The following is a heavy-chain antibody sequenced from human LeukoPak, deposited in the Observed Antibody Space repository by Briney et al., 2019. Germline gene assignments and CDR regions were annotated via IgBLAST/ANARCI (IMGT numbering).Heavy chain of an antibody. D-gene: IGHD6-13*01. J-gene: IGHJ4*02. V-gene: IGHV3-23*01. CDR1: GLTFSIYS. CDR3: AKDAAGPEY. CDR2: ISASGGET. Sequence: GGSLTLSCVVSGLTFSIYSVMWVRQAPGRGRVWVSGISASGGETWYPDSVKGRFTISRDNPKTTLFLQMNSLRVEDTAIYYCAKDAAGPEYWGQGTLVTVSS.